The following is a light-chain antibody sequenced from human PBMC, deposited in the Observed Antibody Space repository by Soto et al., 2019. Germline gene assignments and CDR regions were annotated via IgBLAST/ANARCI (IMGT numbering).Light chain of an antibody. V-gene: IGLV1-44*01. CDR1: RSNIGRNT. Sequence: QSVLTQPPSASGTPGQRVTISCSGSRSNIGRNTVSWYQQLPGAAPKLLIYSNHQRPSGVPDRFSGSKSGTSASLAISGLQSEDEADYYCAAWDDSLNGLDVFGTGTKLTVL. J-gene: IGLJ1*01. CDR2: SNH. CDR3: AAWDDSLNGLDV.